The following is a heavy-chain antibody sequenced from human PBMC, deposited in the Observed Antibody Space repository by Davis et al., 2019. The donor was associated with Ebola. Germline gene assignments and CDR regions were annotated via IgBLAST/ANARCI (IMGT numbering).Heavy chain of an antibody. CDR3: AGNYYDSSGYYSGWFDP. Sequence: ASVKVSCKASGYTFTGYYMHWVRQAPGQGLEWMGWINPNSGGTNYAQKFQGRVTMTRDTSISTAYMELSRLRSDDTAVYYCAGNYYDSSGYYSGWFDPWGQGTLVTVSS. D-gene: IGHD3-22*01. CDR1: GYTFTGYY. V-gene: IGHV1-2*02. CDR2: INPNSGGT. J-gene: IGHJ5*02.